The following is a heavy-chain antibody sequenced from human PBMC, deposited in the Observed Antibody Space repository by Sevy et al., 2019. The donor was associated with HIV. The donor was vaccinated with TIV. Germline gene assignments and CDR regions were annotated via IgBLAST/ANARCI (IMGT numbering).Heavy chain of an antibody. CDR2: IYYNGHI. CDR1: GGSITSLY. Sequence: SETLSLTCTVSGGSITSLYWNWIRQPPGKGLEWTANIYYNGHINYNPSLKSRVTLSLDTSKNQFSLRLSSVTAADTAMYYCAGKNAWGRGYSWGQGTLVTVSS. D-gene: IGHD1-26*01. CDR3: AGKNAWGRGYS. V-gene: IGHV4-59*08. J-gene: IGHJ4*02.